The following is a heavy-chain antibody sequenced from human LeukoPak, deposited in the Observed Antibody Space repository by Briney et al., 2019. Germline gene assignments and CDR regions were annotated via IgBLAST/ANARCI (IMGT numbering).Heavy chain of an antibody. CDR1: GYSISSGFY. V-gene: IGHV4-38-2*02. CDR3: ARENRMITFGGVIVA. D-gene: IGHD3-16*02. CDR2: IFHSGST. J-gene: IGHJ5*02. Sequence: SETLSLTCSVSGYSISSGFYWGWIRQPPGKGLEWIGSIFHSGSTYYNPSLKSRVTISVDTSKNQFSLKLSSVTAADTAVYYCARENRMITFGGVIVAWGQGTLATVSS.